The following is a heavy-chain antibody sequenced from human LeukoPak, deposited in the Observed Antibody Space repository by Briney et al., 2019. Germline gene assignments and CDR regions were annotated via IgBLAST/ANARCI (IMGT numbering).Heavy chain of an antibody. CDR1: GFSIKSYS. Sequence: GGSLRLSCAASGFSIKSYSMTWVRQAPGKGLEWVATISSSGGYIYYADSVKGRFAISRDTVQNSLFLQLNSLRVEDTAVYNCARLRDTVTSASDYWGQGTLVTVSS. CDR3: ARLRDTVTSASDY. J-gene: IGHJ4*02. CDR2: ISSSGGYI. V-gene: IGHV3-21*01. D-gene: IGHD5-18*01.